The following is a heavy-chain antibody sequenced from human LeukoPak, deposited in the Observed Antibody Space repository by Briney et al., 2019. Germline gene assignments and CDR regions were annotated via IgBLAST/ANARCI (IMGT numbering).Heavy chain of an antibody. J-gene: IGHJ3*02. D-gene: IGHD6-19*01. V-gene: IGHV3-48*04. CDR1: GFTFSSYS. CDR3: ARDGGWYGGKAFDI. CDR2: ISSSSSTI. Sequence: PGGSLRLSCAASGFTFSSYSMNWVRQAPGKGLEWVSYISSSSSTIYYADSVKGRFTISRDNAKNSLYLQMNSLRAEDTAVYYCARDGGWYGGKAFDIWGQGTMVTVSS.